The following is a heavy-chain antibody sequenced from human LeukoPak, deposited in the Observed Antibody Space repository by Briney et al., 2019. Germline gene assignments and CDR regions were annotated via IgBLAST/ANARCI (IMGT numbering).Heavy chain of an antibody. J-gene: IGHJ3*01. V-gene: IGHV4-59*12. D-gene: IGHD3-16*01. CDR3: ARLGALHDAFDV. Sequence: SGTLSLTCTVSGGSISSFYWSWIRQPPGKRLEWIGYIYYSGSTNYNPSLKSRVTISVDTSNNQFSLRVTSLTAADTAVYYCARLGALHDAFDVWGQGTLVTVSS. CDR2: IYYSGST. CDR1: GGSISSFY.